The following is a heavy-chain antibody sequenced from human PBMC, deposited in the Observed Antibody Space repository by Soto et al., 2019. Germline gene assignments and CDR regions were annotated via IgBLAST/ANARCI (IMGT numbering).Heavy chain of an antibody. Sequence: SQTKSLTRTVSGGSIGSGGYYWSRIRKNPGKGLEWIGYIYYSGSTYYNPSLKSRVTISVDTSKNQFSLKLSSVTAADTAVYYCARVGCSSTSCPEDYWGQGTLVTVS. V-gene: IGHV4-31*02. CDR1: GGSIGSGGYY. CDR2: IYYSGST. J-gene: IGHJ4*02. D-gene: IGHD2-2*01. CDR3: ARVGCSSTSCPEDY.